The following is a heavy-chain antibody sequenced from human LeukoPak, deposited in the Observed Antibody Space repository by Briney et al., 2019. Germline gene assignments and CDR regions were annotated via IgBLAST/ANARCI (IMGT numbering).Heavy chain of an antibody. J-gene: IGHJ6*02. CDR3: AATVTTNYYDYGMYV. D-gene: IGHD4-17*01. CDR2: MNPNSGIT. CDR1: GYTFTSYD. Sequence: GASVKVSCKACGYTFTSYDINWVRQATGQGLEWMGWMNPNSGITGYAQKFQGRVTMTRNTSISTAYMELSSLRSEDTAAYYCAATVTTNYYDYGMYVWGQGTTVTVSS. V-gene: IGHV1-8*01.